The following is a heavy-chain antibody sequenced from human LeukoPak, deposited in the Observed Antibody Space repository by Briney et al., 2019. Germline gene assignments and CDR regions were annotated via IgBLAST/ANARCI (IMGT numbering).Heavy chain of an antibody. CDR2: IYSSGST. D-gene: IGHD6-13*01. J-gene: IGHJ3*02. V-gene: IGHV4-59*10. CDR1: GGSFSGYY. Sequence: SETLSLTCAVYGGSFSGYYWSWIRQSAGKGLEWIGRIYSSGSTDYNPSLKSRVTMSVDTSKIQFSLKLTSVTAADTAVYYCARGIVAAPERALDIWGQGTTVTVSS. CDR3: ARGIVAAPERALDI.